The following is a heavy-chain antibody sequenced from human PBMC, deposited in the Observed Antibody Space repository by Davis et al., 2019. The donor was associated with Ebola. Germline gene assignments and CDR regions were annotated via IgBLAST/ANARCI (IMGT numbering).Heavy chain of an antibody. CDR1: GFTFSTFW. D-gene: IGHD2-15*01. Sequence: GESLKISCEASGFTFSTFWMHWVRQVPGKGLVWVPYFNNDEISTMYADSVKGRFTISRDNAKNTLYLQMNSLRADDTAVYYCANDKWSLDIRGQGTMVTVSS. CDR3: ANDKWSLDI. J-gene: IGHJ3*02. V-gene: IGHV3-74*03. CDR2: FNNDEIST.